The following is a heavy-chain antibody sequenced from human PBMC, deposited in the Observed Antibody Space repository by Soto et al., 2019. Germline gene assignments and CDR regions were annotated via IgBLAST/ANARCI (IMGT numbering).Heavy chain of an antibody. CDR1: GGSFSGYY. D-gene: IGHD3-10*01. V-gene: IGHV4-34*01. Sequence: SETLSLTCAVYGGSFSGYYWSWIRQPPGKXLEWIGEINHSGSTNYNPSLKSRVTISVDTSKNQFSLKLSSVTAADTAVYYCARGARIILLWFGERWFDPWGQGTLVTVSS. J-gene: IGHJ5*02. CDR2: INHSGST. CDR3: ARGARIILLWFGERWFDP.